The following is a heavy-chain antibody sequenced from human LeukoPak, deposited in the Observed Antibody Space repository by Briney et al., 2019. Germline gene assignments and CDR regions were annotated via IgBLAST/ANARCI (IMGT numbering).Heavy chain of an antibody. D-gene: IGHD2-21*02. J-gene: IGHJ4*02. V-gene: IGHV3-33*01. CDR2: IWYDGSNK. Sequence: GGSLRLSCAASGFTFSSYGMHWVRQAPGKGLEWVAVIWYDGSNKYYADPVKGRFTISRDNSKNTLYLQMNSLRAEDTAVYYCARERCGGDCYADYWGQGTLVTVSS. CDR1: GFTFSSYG. CDR3: ARERCGGDCYADY.